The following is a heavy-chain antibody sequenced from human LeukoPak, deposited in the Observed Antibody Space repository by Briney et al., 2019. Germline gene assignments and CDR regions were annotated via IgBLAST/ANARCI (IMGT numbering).Heavy chain of an antibody. CDR1: GGSISSYY. J-gene: IGHJ4*02. Sequence: SETLSLTCTVSGGSISSYYWSWIRQPPGKGLEWIGYIYYSGSTNYNPSPKSRVTISVDTSKNQFSLKLSSVTAADTAVYYCARSSITIFGVVILFDYWGQGTLVTVSS. CDR2: IYYSGST. CDR3: ARSSITIFGVVILFDY. D-gene: IGHD3-3*01. V-gene: IGHV4-59*01.